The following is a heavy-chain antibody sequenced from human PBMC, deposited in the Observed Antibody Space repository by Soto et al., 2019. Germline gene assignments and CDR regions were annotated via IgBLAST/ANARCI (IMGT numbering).Heavy chain of an antibody. J-gene: IGHJ6*02. V-gene: IGHV3-23*01. CDR2: ISGSGGST. CDR1: GFTFSNYA. CDR3: AKQPYYDFWSGYNYGMDV. Sequence: EVQLLESGGGLVQPGGSLRLSCAASGFTFSNYAMSWVRQAPGEGLEWVSGISGSGGSTYYADSVKGRFTISRDNSKNTRYLQMNSLRAEDTAVYYCAKQPYYDFWSGYNYGMDVWGQGTTVTVS. D-gene: IGHD3-3*01.